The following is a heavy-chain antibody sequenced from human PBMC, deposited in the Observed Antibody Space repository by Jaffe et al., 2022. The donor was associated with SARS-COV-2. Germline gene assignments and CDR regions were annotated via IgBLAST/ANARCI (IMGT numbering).Heavy chain of an antibody. CDR2: ISSSSSYI. J-gene: IGHJ6*02. V-gene: IGHV3-21*01. CDR3: ARDGAFDDSRSDGTTWYYYYGMDV. CDR1: GFTFSSYS. D-gene: IGHD3-22*01. Sequence: EVQLVESGGGLVKPGGSLRLSCAASGFTFSSYSMNWVRQAPGKGLEWVSSISSSSSYIYYADSVKGRFTISRDNAKNSLYLQMNSLRAEDTAVYYCARDGAFDDSRSDGTTWYYYYGMDVWGQGTTVTVSS.